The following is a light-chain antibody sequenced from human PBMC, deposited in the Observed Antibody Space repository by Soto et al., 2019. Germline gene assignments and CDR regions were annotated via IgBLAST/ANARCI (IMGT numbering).Light chain of an antibody. V-gene: IGKV1-39*01. CDR2: AAT. J-gene: IGKJ2*01. CDR3: QQRYNSSYT. Sequence: DIQMTQSPSSLSASLGDRVTITCRASQSINNYLNWYQQEEGKAPKLLIYAATSLQSGVPSRFSGSGSGTYFFLTISSLQPGDLPTYYFQQRYNSSYTFGLGTKLEIK. CDR1: QSINNY.